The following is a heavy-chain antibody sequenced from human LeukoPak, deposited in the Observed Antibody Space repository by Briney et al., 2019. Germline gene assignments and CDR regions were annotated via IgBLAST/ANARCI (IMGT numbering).Heavy chain of an antibody. CDR2: INPNSGGT. Sequence: ASVKVSCKASGYTFTGYYMHWVRQAPGQGLEWMGWINPNSGGTNYAQKFQGRVTMTRDTSISTAYMELSRLRSDDTAVYYCARDLDYDFWTPGDCWGQGTLVTVSS. CDR3: ARDLDYDFWTPGDC. D-gene: IGHD3-3*01. V-gene: IGHV1-2*02. J-gene: IGHJ4*02. CDR1: GYTFTGYY.